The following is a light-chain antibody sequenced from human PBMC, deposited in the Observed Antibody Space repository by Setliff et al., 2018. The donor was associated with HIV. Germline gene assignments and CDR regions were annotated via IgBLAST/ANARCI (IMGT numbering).Light chain of an antibody. V-gene: IGLV2-14*01. CDR2: EVS. CDR1: NSDIGGYNY. J-gene: IGLJ2*01. CDR3: SSYTSSSTHVV. Sequence: QSALPQPASVSGSPGQSITISCTGTNSDIGGYNYVSWYQQHPGKAPKLMIYEVSNRPSGVSNRFSASKSGNTASLTISGLQAEDEADYYCSSYTSSSTHVVFGGGTKVTVL.